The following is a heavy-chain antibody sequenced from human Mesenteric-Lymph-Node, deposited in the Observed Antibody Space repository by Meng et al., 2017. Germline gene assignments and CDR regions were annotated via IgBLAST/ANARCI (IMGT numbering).Heavy chain of an antibody. CDR3: ARESPFDP. J-gene: IGHJ5*02. Sequence: LQLVQSGSELRKPGALVKASCKASGYTFTSFAINWVRQAPGQGLEWVGRINTNTGNPAYAQGFTGRFVFSLDTSVSTAYLQISSLKAEDTAVYYCARESPFDPWGQGTLVTVSS. CDR2: INTNTGNP. V-gene: IGHV7-4-1*02. CDR1: GYTFTSFA.